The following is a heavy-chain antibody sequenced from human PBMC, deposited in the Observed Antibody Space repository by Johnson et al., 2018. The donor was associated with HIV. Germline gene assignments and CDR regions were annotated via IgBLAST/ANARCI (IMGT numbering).Heavy chain of an antibody. CDR1: GFTFSNAW. D-gene: IGHD3-10*01. CDR2: IKSKTDGGTT. CDR3: TRVHTYYYGSGSHIDDAFDI. V-gene: IGHV3-15*01. Sequence: VQLVESGGGLVKPGGSLRLSCAASGFTFSNAWMSWVRQAPGKGLEWVGRIKSKTDGGTTDYAAPVKGRFTISRDDSKNTLYLQMNSLKTEDTAVYYCTRVHTYYYGSGSHIDDAFDIWGQGTMVTVSS. J-gene: IGHJ3*02.